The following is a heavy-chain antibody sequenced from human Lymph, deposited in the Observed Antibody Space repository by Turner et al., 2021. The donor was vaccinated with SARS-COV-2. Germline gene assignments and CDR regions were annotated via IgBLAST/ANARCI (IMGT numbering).Heavy chain of an antibody. V-gene: IGHV3-33*01. CDR3: AREGYFYDTSRAFDI. CDR1: EFTFSNYG. J-gene: IGHJ3*02. D-gene: IGHD3-22*01. Sequence: QVQLVESGGGVVQPGRSLRLSCAASEFTFSNYGIHWVRQAPGKGLEWVAVIWYDGSNKYYADSVKGRFTISRDNSKNTLYLQMNSLRAEDTAVYYCAREGYFYDTSRAFDIWGQGTMVTVSS. CDR2: IWYDGSNK.